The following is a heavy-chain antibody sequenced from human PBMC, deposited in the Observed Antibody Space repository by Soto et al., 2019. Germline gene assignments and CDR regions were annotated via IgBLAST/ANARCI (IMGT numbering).Heavy chain of an antibody. J-gene: IGHJ5*02. V-gene: IGHV3-21*01. CDR1: GFTFSNYE. CDR2: ISSSSSYI. Sequence: LRLSCAASGFTFSNYEMHWVRQAPGKGLEWVSSISSSSSYIYYADSVKGRFTISRDNAKNSLYLQMNSLRAEDTAVYYCARDPASIVPWGQGTLVTVSS. CDR3: ARDPASIVP. D-gene: IGHD5-12*01.